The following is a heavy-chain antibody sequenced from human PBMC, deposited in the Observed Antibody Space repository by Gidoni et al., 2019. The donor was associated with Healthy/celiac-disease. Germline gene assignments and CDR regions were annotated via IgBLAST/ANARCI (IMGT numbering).Heavy chain of an antibody. CDR1: GGSFSGYY. V-gene: IGHV4-34*01. CDR2: INHSGST. J-gene: IGHJ4*02. CDR3: ARVRLRGYFDY. D-gene: IGHD4-17*01. Sequence: QVQLQQWGAGLLKPSATLSLTCAVYGGSFSGYYWSWIRQPPGKGLEWIGEINHSGSTNYNPSLKSRVTISVDTSKNQFSLKLSSVTAADTAVYYCARVRLRGYFDYWGQGTLVTVSS.